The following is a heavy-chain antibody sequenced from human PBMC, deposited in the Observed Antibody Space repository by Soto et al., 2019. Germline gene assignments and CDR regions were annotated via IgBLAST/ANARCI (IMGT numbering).Heavy chain of an antibody. Sequence: SETLSLTCTVSGGSISSSSYYWGWIRQPPGKGLEWIGSIYYSGSTYYNPSLKSRVTISVDTSKNQFSLKLSSVTAADTAVYYCARHPDYGDYVGSFDYWGQGTLVTVSS. V-gene: IGHV4-39*01. CDR1: GGSISSSSYY. J-gene: IGHJ4*02. D-gene: IGHD4-17*01. CDR3: ARHPDYGDYVGSFDY. CDR2: IYYSGST.